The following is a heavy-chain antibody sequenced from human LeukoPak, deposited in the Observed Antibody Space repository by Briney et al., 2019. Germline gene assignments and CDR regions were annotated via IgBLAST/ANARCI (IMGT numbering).Heavy chain of an antibody. D-gene: IGHD1-1*01. CDR3: AKELSASRIWNVDY. J-gene: IGHJ4*02. CDR1: GFTFSSYG. CDR2: ISYDGSNK. V-gene: IGHV3-30*18. Sequence: GVALRLSCAASGFTFSSYGMHWVRQAPGKGLEWVAVISYDGSNKCYEDSVKGRFTISRDNSKNTLYLQMNSLRAEDTAVYYCAKELSASRIWNVDYWGQGTLVTVSS.